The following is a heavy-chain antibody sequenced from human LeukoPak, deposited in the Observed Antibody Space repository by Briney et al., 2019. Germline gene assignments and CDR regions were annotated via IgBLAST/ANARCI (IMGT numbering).Heavy chain of an antibody. V-gene: IGHV1-69*04. D-gene: IGHD1-14*01. J-gene: IGHJ4*02. CDR3: ARDTSIPMTGTHSY. CDR2: IIPILGIA. Sequence: SVKVSCKASGGTFSSYAISWVRQAPGQGLEWMGRIIPILGIANYAQKFQGRVTITADKSASTAYMELSSLRSEDTAVYYCARDTSIPMTGTHSYWGQGTLVTVSS. CDR1: GGTFSSYA.